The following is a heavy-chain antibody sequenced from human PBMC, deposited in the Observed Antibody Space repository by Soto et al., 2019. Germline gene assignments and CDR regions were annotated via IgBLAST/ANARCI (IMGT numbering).Heavy chain of an antibody. J-gene: IGHJ6*02. CDR2: IYYSGST. CDR1: GVSISSGDYY. V-gene: IGHV4-30-4*01. D-gene: IGHD2-15*01. CDR3: ARATNRKGNCSGGSCYSENYYYYGMDV. Sequence: SETLSLTCTVSGVSISSGDYYWSWTRQPPGQGLEWIGYIYYSGSTYYNPSLKSRVTISVDTSKNQFSLKLSSVTAADTAVYYCARATNRKGNCSGGSCYSENYYYYGMDVWGQGTTVTVSS.